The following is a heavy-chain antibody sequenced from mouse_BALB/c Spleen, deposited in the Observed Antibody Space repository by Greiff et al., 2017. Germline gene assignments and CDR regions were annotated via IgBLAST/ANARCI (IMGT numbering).Heavy chain of an antibody. CDR1: GFTFSSYA. CDR2: ISSGGST. Sequence: DVKLVESGGGLVKPGGSLKLSCAASGFTFSSYAMSWVRQTPEKRLEWVASISSGGSTYYPDSVKGRFTISRDNARNILYLQMSSLRSEDTAMYYCARGGLRGYFDYWGQGTTLTVSS. J-gene: IGHJ2*01. V-gene: IGHV5-6-5*01. CDR3: ARGGLRGYFDY. D-gene: IGHD2-4*01.